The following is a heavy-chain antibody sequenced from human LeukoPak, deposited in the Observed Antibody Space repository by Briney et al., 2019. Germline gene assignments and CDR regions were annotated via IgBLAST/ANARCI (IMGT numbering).Heavy chain of an antibody. CDR2: ISGSGGST. CDR3: AKDDFYSYGYA. D-gene: IGHD5-18*01. CDR1: GFTFSSYA. J-gene: IGHJ5*02. V-gene: IGHV3-23*01. Sequence: PGGSLRLSXAASGFTFSSYAMSWVRQAPGKGLEWVAAISGSGGSTYYADSVKGRFTISRDNSKNTLYLQMNSLRAEDTAVYYCAKDDFYSYGYAWGQGTLVTVSS.